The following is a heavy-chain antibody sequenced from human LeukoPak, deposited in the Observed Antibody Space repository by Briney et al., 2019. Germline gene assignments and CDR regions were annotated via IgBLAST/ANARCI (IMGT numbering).Heavy chain of an antibody. V-gene: IGHV3-23*01. CDR2: LTSSGGSGGVT. CDR1: GFTFSTYA. Sequence: GGSLRLSCAASGFTFSTYAMSWVRQAPGKGLEWVSALTSSGGSGGVTYYADSVKGRFIISRDNSKSTLYLQLSSLRAEDTAVYYCAKAMSTDHYDSRGFYRVDFDSWGQGTLATVSS. J-gene: IGHJ4*02. D-gene: IGHD3-22*01. CDR3: AKAMSTDHYDSRGFYRVDFDS.